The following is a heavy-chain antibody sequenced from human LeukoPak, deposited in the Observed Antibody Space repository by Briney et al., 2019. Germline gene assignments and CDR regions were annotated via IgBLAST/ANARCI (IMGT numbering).Heavy chain of an antibody. CDR2: IDTNSGGT. J-gene: IGHJ4*02. D-gene: IGHD2-15*01. Sequence: ASVKVSCKASGYTFTAYYMHWVRQAPGQGLEWIGWIDTNSGGTKYAQKFQGRVTITRDTSIGTAYMELSSLISDDTAVYYCASEAFCAGGSCYLHRVASWGPGTLVTVSS. CDR1: GYTFTAYY. V-gene: IGHV1-2*02. CDR3: ASEAFCAGGSCYLHRVAS.